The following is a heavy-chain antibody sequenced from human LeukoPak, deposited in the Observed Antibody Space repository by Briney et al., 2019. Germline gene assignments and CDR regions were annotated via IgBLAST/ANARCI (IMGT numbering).Heavy chain of an antibody. CDR3: ATSPSDIVVVPDREPYYYGMDV. D-gene: IGHD2-2*01. V-gene: IGHV1-69*06. CDR1: GGTFSIYA. J-gene: IGHJ6*04. Sequence: SVKVSCKASGGTFSIYAISWVRLAPGQGLEWMGGIIPIFGTANYAQKFQGRVTITADKSTSTAYMELSSLRSEDTAVYYCATSPSDIVVVPDREPYYYGMDVWGKGTTVTVSS. CDR2: IIPIFGTA.